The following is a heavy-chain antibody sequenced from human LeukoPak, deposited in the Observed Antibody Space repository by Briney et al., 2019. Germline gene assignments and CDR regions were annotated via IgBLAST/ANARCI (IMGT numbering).Heavy chain of an antibody. Sequence: ASVKVSCKASGYTFTSYYMHWLRQAPGQGLEWMGIINPSGGSTSYAQKFQGRVTMTRDTSTSTVYMELSSLRSEDTAVYYCARDHVYYDSSGYSLRFDYWGQGTLVTVSS. CDR1: GYTFTSYY. V-gene: IGHV1-46*01. J-gene: IGHJ4*02. CDR2: INPSGGST. CDR3: ARDHVYYDSSGYSLRFDY. D-gene: IGHD3-22*01.